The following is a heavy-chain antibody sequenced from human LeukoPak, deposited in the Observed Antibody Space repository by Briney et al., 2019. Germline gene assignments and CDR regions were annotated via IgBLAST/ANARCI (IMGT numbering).Heavy chain of an antibody. D-gene: IGHD2-2*01. V-gene: IGHV3-23*01. Sequence: GGSLRLSCAASGFPFSSYVMSWVRQAPGKGLEWVSTISTSGATTYYSDSVRGRFTVSRDNSKDTVYLQMNSLRAEDTAVYYCAKDFYSTSRYFLPDYWGQGALVTVSS. J-gene: IGHJ4*02. CDR1: GFPFSSYV. CDR3: AKDFYSTSRYFLPDY. CDR2: ISTSGATT.